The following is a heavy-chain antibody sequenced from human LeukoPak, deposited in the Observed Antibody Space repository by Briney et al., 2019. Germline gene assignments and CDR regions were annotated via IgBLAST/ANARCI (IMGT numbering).Heavy chain of an antibody. Sequence: SETLSLTCAVYGGSFSGYYWSWIRQPPGKGLEWIGEINHSGSTNYNPSLKSRVTISVDTSKNQFSLKLSSVTAADTAVYYCARSGYCSSTSCPPYNWFDPWGQRTLVTVSS. CDR2: INHSGST. V-gene: IGHV4-34*01. J-gene: IGHJ5*02. CDR1: GGSFSGYY. CDR3: ARSGYCSSTSCPPYNWFDP. D-gene: IGHD2-2*01.